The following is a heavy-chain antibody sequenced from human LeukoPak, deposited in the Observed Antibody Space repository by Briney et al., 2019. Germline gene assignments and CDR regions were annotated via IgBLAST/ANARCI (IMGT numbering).Heavy chain of an antibody. D-gene: IGHD6-19*01. CDR3: ARDRLAVADHANWFDP. Sequence: GRSLRLSCAASGFTFSSYGMHWFRQAPGKGQEWVAVIWYDGSNKYYADSVKGRFTISRDNSKNTLYLQMNSLRAEDTAVYYCARDRLAVADHANWFDPWGQGTLVTVSS. CDR1: GFTFSSYG. CDR2: IWYDGSNK. V-gene: IGHV3-33*01. J-gene: IGHJ5*02.